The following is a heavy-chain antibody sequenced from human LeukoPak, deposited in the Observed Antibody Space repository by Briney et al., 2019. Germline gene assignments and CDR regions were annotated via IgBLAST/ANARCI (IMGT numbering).Heavy chain of an antibody. J-gene: IGHJ3*02. D-gene: IGHD1-26*01. Sequence: SVKVSCKASGGTFSSYATSWVRQAPGQGLEWMGRIIPILGIANYAQKFQGRVTITADKSTSTAYMELSSLRSEDTAVYYCARDLGATEGDDAFDIWGQGTMVTVSS. V-gene: IGHV1-69*04. CDR3: ARDLGATEGDDAFDI. CDR1: GGTFSSYA. CDR2: IIPILGIA.